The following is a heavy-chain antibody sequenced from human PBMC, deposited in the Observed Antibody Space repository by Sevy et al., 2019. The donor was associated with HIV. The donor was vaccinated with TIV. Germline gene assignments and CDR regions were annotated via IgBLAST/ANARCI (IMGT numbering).Heavy chain of an antibody. CDR1: GFTFSSYE. D-gene: IGHD2-21*02. V-gene: IGHV3-48*03. Sequence: GGSLRLSCAASGFTFSSYEMNWVRQAPGKGLEWVSYISSGGSTIYYEDSVKGRFTISRDNAKNSLYLQMNSLRAEDTAVYYCARDRVGLTGLKDDAFDIWGQGTMVTVSS. CDR2: ISSGGSTI. CDR3: ARDRVGLTGLKDDAFDI. J-gene: IGHJ3*02.